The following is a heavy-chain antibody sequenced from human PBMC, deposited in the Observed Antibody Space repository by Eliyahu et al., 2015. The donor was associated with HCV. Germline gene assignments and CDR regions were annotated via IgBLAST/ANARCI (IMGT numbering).Heavy chain of an antibody. CDR3: ASGGGGIAVAGTGGWFDP. J-gene: IGHJ5*02. Sequence: QVQLQESGPGLVKPSETLSLTCTVSGGSIXTYSWSWIRXPPGKGLEWIGXXHYSGSTNYNPPXKSRVTIXVDMSKXQXSLNLTSVTAADTAVYYCASGGGGIAVAGTGGWFDPWGQGTLVTVSS. V-gene: IGHV4-59*01. D-gene: IGHD6-19*01. CDR2: XHYSGST. CDR1: GGSIXTYS.